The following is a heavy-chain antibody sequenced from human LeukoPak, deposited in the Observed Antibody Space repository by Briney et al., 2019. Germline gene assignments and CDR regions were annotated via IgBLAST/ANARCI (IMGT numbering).Heavy chain of an antibody. J-gene: IGHJ4*02. CDR1: GYTFTSYY. CDR2: INPSGGST. D-gene: IGHD2-15*01. V-gene: IGHV1-46*01. Sequence: ASVKVSCKASGYTFTSYYMHWVRQAPGQGLEWMGIINPSGGSTSYAQKFQGRVTMTRDTSTSTVYMELSSLRSEDTAVYYCARDLNAHCSGGSCRGLGYWGQGTLVTVSS. CDR3: ARDLNAHCSGGSCRGLGY.